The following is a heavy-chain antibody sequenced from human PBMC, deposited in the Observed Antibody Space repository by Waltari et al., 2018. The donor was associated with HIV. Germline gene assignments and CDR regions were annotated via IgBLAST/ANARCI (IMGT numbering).Heavy chain of an antibody. D-gene: IGHD3-3*01. CDR3: ARAYYDFWSGTGSSGNWFDP. V-gene: IGHV4-61*02. J-gene: IGHJ5*02. CDR1: GGSISSGCYY. CDR2: IYTSGVT. Sequence: QVQLQESGPGLVKPSQTLSLTCTVSGGSISSGCYYWSWIRPPAGKGLELIGRIYTSGVTNYNPSLESRVTISVDTSRNQFSLKLRSVTAADTAVYYCARAYYDFWSGTGSSGNWFDPWGQGTLVTVSS.